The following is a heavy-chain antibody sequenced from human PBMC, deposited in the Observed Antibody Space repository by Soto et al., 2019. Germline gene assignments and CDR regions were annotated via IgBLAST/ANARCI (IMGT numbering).Heavy chain of an antibody. D-gene: IGHD3-22*01. CDR3: ARGGIFDSSGYYYFSAFDI. CDR2: INSGNGNT. Sequence: ASVKVSCKAIGYSFTSHDMHWVRQAPGQRHEWMGTINSGNGNTKYSQKFQGRVTITKDTSASTAYMELSSLRSEDTAVYYCARGGIFDSSGYYYFSAFDIWGQGTMVT. J-gene: IGHJ3*02. V-gene: IGHV1-3*01. CDR1: GYSFTSHD.